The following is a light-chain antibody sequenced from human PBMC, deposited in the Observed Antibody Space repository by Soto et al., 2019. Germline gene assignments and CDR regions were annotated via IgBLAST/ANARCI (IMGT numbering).Light chain of an antibody. V-gene: IGKV1-27*01. CDR3: QKYSSVPV. CDR1: RDVRNF. CDR2: AAS. J-gene: IGKJ3*01. Sequence: DIQMTQSPTSLSASVGDRVTITCRESRDVRNFVAWYQQKPGKAPKLLIYAASTLQSGVPSRFSGSGSGTDFTLTITSLQPEDVATYSSQKYSSVPVFGPGTKVEIK.